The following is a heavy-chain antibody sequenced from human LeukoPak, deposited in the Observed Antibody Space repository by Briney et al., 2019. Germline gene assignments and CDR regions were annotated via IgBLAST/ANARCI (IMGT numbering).Heavy chain of an antibody. CDR1: GFTFSSYG. CDR3: ARDWRDSSGKFPNDAFDI. D-gene: IGHD3-22*01. J-gene: IGHJ3*02. V-gene: IGHV3-30*02. CDR2: IRYDGSNK. Sequence: GGSLRLPCAASGFTFSSYGMHWVRQAPGKGLEWVAFIRYDGSNKYYADSVKGRFTISRDNAKNSLYLQMNSLRAEDTAVYYCARDWRDSSGKFPNDAFDIWGQGTMVTVSS.